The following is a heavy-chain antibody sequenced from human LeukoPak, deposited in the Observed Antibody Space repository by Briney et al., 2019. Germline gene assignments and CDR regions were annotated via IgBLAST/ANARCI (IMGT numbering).Heavy chain of an antibody. CDR3: AKAAGGATAVAGTLTFDY. Sequence: GGSLRLSCAASGFTFSSYAMSWVRQAPGKGLEWVSAISGSGGSTYYADSVKGRFTISRDNSKNTLYLQMNSLRAEDTAVYYCAKAAGGATAVAGTLTFDYWGQGTLVTVSS. CDR1: GFTFSSYA. J-gene: IGHJ4*02. V-gene: IGHV3-23*01. CDR2: ISGSGGST. D-gene: IGHD6-19*01.